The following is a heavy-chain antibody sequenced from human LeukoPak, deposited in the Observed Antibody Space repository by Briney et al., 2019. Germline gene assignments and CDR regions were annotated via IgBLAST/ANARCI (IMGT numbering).Heavy chain of an antibody. V-gene: IGHV3-30*03. J-gene: IGHJ4*02. D-gene: IGHD5-18*01. CDR1: GFTFPFSSYG. CDR2: ISYDGSNK. CDR3: ARDFGHTADY. Sequence: GGSLRLSCAASGFTFPFSSYGMHWVRQAPGKGLEWVAVISYDGSNKYYADSVKGRFTISRDNSKNTLYLQMNSLRVEDTAVYYCARDFGHTADYWDQGTLVTVSS.